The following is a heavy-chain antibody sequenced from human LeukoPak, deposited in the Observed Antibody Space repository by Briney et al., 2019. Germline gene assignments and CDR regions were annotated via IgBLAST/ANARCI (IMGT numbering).Heavy chain of an antibody. V-gene: IGHV3-30-3*01. CDR3: GRGGSRYLGL. CDR2: ISYDGSNK. J-gene: IGHJ2*01. Sequence: PGGSLRLSCAASGFTFSSYAMHWVRQAPGKGLEWVAVISYDGSNKYYADSVKGRFTISRDNSKNTLYLQMNSLRAEDTAVYYCGRGGSRYLGLWGRGTLVTVSS. CDR1: GFTFSSYA.